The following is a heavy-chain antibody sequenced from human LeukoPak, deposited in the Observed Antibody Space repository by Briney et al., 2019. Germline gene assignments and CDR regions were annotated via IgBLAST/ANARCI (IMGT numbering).Heavy chain of an antibody. V-gene: IGHV7-4-1*02. CDR3: ARDKTFRLRGLGMDV. J-gene: IGHJ6*02. D-gene: IGHD1-26*01. CDR2: INTNTGNP. CDR1: GYTFTSYA. Sequence: ASVKVSCKASGYTFTSYAMNWVRQAPGQGLEWMGWINTNTGNPTYAQGFTGRFVFSLDTSVSTAYLQMNSLRAEDTAVYYCARDKTFRLRGLGMDVWGQGTTVTVSS.